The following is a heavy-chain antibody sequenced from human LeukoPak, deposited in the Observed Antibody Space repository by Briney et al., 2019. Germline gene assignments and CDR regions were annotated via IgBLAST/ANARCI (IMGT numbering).Heavy chain of an antibody. Sequence: ASVKVSCKASGYTFTKYGMNWVRQAPGQGLEWMGWINTNTGNPTYAQGFIGRFVFSLDTSVSTAYLQISSLKAEDTAVYYCAKPMRGYSFGRDAFDIWGQGTMVTVSS. CDR3: AKPMRGYSFGRDAFDI. CDR1: GYTFTKYG. V-gene: IGHV7-4-1*02. J-gene: IGHJ3*02. D-gene: IGHD5-18*01. CDR2: INTNTGNP.